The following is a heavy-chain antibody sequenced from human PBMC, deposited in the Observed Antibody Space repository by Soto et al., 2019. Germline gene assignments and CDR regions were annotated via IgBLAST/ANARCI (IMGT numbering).Heavy chain of an antibody. V-gene: IGHV3-9*01. CDR2: STWNSGKI. CDR1: GFTFDDYA. J-gene: IGHJ4*01. Sequence: PGGSLRLSCTASGFTFDDYAMHWVRQGPGRGLEWVSGSTWNSGKIAYADSVKGRFTIARDDDNNSLYLQMNSLRPEDTALYYCVKDSYADFHRVLSTAEYFFDYWGHGTLVTVSS. CDR3: VKDSYADFHRVLSTAEYFFDY. D-gene: IGHD2-15*01.